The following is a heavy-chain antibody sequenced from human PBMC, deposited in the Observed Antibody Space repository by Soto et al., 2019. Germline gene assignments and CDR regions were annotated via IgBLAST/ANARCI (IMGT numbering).Heavy chain of an antibody. CDR2: IYPGDSDT. CDR1: GYSFTSYW. J-gene: IGHJ5*02. Sequence: GESLKISCKGSGYSFTSYWIGWVRQMPGKGLEWMGIIYPGDSDTRYSPSFQGQVTISADKSISTAYLQWSSLKASDTAMYYCARQLGYCSGGSCTSIGIRSNWLDPWGQGTMVTVSS. D-gene: IGHD2-15*01. V-gene: IGHV5-51*01. CDR3: ARQLGYCSGGSCTSIGIRSNWLDP.